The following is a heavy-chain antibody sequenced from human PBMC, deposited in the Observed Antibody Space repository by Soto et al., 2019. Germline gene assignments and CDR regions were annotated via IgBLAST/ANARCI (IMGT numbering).Heavy chain of an antibody. D-gene: IGHD1-26*01. Sequence: GASVKVSCKASGYTFTSYAMHWVRQAPGQRLEWMGWINAGNGNTKYSQKFQGRVTMTTDTSTSTAYMELRSLRSDDTAVYYCARDGSIVGATWVYYYGMDVWGQGTTVTVSS. CDR1: GYTFTSYA. J-gene: IGHJ6*02. V-gene: IGHV1-3*01. CDR3: ARDGSIVGATWVYYYGMDV. CDR2: INAGNGNT.